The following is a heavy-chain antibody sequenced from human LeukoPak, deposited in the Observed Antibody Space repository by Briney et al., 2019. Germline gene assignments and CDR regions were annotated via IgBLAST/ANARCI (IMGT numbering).Heavy chain of an antibody. Sequence: ASVKVSCKASGYTFTGYYMHWVRQAPGQGLEWMGWINPNSGGTNYAQKFQGRVTMTRDTSISTAYMELSRLRSDDTAVYYCAKALNCSSTSCYIEGRDHLPEYWGQGTLVTVSS. CDR3: AKALNCSSTSCYIEGRDHLPEY. CDR1: GYTFTGYY. CDR2: INPNSGGT. V-gene: IGHV1-2*02. J-gene: IGHJ4*02. D-gene: IGHD2-2*02.